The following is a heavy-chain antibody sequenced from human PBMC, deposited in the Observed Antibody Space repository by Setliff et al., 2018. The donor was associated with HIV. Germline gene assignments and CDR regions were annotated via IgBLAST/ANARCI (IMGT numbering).Heavy chain of an antibody. CDR3: ASYGGGSENDAFRV. CDR2: IYYSGSA. D-gene: IGHD4-17*01. Sequence: NPSETLSLTCTVSAGSIRSSTYYWAWIRQPPGKGLEWIGTIYYSGSAYYNPSLKSRATISVDTSKNQSSLKLSSVTAADTAVYYCASYGGGSENDAFRVWGQGTMVTVSS. J-gene: IGHJ3*01. CDR1: AGSIRSSTYY. V-gene: IGHV4-39*01.